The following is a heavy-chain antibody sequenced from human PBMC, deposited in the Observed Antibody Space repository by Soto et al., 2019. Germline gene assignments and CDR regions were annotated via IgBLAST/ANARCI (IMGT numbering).Heavy chain of an antibody. Sequence: PSETLSLTCTVSGGSVSSYYWNWIRQTPGKGLEWIAYIYYGGSTNHNPSLKSRVTISADKSKNQFSLKLSSVTAADTAVYYCARSTGYGDSFFDYWGQGTLVTVS. V-gene: IGHV4-59*02. CDR3: ARSTGYGDSFFDY. CDR1: GGSVSSYY. J-gene: IGHJ4*02. CDR2: IYYGGST. D-gene: IGHD4-17*01.